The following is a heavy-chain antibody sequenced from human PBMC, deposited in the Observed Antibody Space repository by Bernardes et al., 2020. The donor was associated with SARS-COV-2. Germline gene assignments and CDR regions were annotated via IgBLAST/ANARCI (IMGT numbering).Heavy chain of an antibody. V-gene: IGHV3-11*06. D-gene: IGHD2-21*01. J-gene: IGHJ4*02. CDR1: FRLTEYY. CDR2: ISGGTTYT. Sequence: GGSLRLSCVASFRLTEYYMTWIRQAPGKGLEWVSTISGGTTYTSYAGSVKGRFAISRDNAKSSLYLQMNSLRVEDTAVYFCARDVASMGYLDSWGQGTLVTVSS. CDR3: ARDVASMGYLDS.